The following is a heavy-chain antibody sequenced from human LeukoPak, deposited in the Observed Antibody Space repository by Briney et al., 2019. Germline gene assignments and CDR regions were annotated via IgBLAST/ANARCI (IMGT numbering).Heavy chain of an antibody. CDR2: INWNGGST. CDR1: GFTFDDYG. CDR3: ARLCSIRWCLHDWFDP. D-gene: IGHD2-21*01. Sequence: GGSLRLSCAASGFTFDDYGMSWVRQAPGKGLEWVSGINWNGGSTYYADSVKGRFTISRDNSKNTLYLQMNRLRAEDTAVYYCARLCSIRWCLHDWFDPWGQGTLVTVSS. J-gene: IGHJ5*02. V-gene: IGHV3-20*04.